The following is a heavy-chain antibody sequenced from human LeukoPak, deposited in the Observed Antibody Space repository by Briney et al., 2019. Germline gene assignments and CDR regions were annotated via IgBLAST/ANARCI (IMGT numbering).Heavy chain of an antibody. CDR1: GFSLSTNGMR. CDR2: IDWDNDK. V-gene: IGHV2-70*04. J-gene: IGHJ4*02. CDR3: ARSSDGSFYDY. Sequence: SGPALMQPTPTLTLTCTFSGFSLSTNGMRASWIRQPPGKALEWLARIDWDNDKFYSTSLRTRLTIFKNTSKNQVVLTMTNMDPVDTATYYCARSSDGSFYDYWGQGTLVTVSS. D-gene: IGHD1-26*01.